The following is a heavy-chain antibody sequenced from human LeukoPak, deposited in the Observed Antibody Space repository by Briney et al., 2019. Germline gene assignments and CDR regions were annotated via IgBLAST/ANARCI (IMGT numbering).Heavy chain of an antibody. Sequence: ASVEVSCKASGYTFTSYGISGVRQARGQGLEWMGWISAYNGNTNYAQKLQGRVTMTTDTSTSTAYMELRSLRSDDTAVYYCARVPRENYDFWSGYYAPDYWGQGTLVTVSS. CDR1: GYTFTSYG. V-gene: IGHV1-18*01. D-gene: IGHD3-3*01. CDR3: ARVPRENYDFWSGYYAPDY. CDR2: ISAYNGNT. J-gene: IGHJ4*02.